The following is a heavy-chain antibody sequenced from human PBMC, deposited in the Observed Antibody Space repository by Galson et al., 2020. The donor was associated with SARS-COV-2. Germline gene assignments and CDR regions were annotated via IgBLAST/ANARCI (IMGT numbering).Heavy chain of an antibody. J-gene: IGHJ4*02. Sequence: GGSLRLSCAASGFTFDDYAMHWVRQTPGKGLEWVSGISWNSGSIVYADSVKGRFTISRDNAKSSLYLQMSSLRADDTAFYYCTRTSGVAVAGTLPSYYFDYWGQGALVTVSS. CDR2: ISWNSGSI. V-gene: IGHV3-9*01. CDR1: GFTFDDYA. D-gene: IGHD6-19*01. CDR3: TRTSGVAVAGTLPSYYFDY.